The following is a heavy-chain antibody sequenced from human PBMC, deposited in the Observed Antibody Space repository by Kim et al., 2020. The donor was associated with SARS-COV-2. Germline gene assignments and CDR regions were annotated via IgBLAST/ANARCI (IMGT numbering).Heavy chain of an antibody. Sequence: ASVKVSCKASGYTFTDYYMHWVRQAPGQGLEWMGWINLNSGDTNYAQKFQGRVTMTRDTSMSTAYMELSSLRSDDTAVYYCARGLDYWGQGTLVTVSS. CDR3: ARGLDY. CDR2: INLNSGDT. CDR1: GYTFTDYY. J-gene: IGHJ4*02. V-gene: IGHV1-2*02.